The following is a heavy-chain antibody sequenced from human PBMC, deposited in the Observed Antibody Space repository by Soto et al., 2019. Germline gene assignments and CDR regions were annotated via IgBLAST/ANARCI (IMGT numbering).Heavy chain of an antibody. D-gene: IGHD3-22*01. Sequence: QVQLVESGGGVVQPGRSLRLSCAASGFTFSSYGMQWVRQAPCKGLEWVAVISNDGSNKYYADSVKGRFTISRDNSKNTLYLQMNSLRAEDTAVYYCAKEWVYDSSGWSFAYWGQGTLVTVSS. CDR3: AKEWVYDSSGWSFAY. J-gene: IGHJ4*02. CDR2: ISNDGSNK. CDR1: GFTFSSYG. V-gene: IGHV3-30*18.